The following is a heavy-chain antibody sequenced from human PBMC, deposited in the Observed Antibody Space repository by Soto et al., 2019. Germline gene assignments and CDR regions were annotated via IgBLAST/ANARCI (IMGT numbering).Heavy chain of an antibody. CDR3: AWGKSIAVAGPPSDYDFDL. V-gene: IGHV1-8*01. CDR1: GYTFTSYD. D-gene: IGHD6-19*01. Sequence: QVQLVQSGAEVKKPGASVQVSCKASGYTFTSYDINWVRQATGQGLEWMGWMNPNSGNTGYAQKFQGIVTMTRHTSISTAYMELSSLRSEDTAVYYSAWGKSIAVAGPPSDYDFDLWGQGTKVTVSS. J-gene: IGHJ3*01. CDR2: MNPNSGNT.